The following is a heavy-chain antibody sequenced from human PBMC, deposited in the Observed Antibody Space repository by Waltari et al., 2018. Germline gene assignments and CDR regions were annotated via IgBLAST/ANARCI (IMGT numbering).Heavy chain of an antibody. V-gene: IGHV3-74*01. CDR3: ARDIWDYSSTSAADY. CDR1: GFTFSSYA. J-gene: IGHJ4*02. D-gene: IGHD2-2*01. CDR2: INRDGSST. Sequence: EVQLLESGGGLVQPGGSLRLSCAASGFTFSSYAMSWVRQAPGKGLVWVSRINRDGSSTDYADSMKGRFTISRDNAKNTLYLQMNSLRVEDTAVYYCARDIWDYSSTSAADYWGQGTLVTVSS.